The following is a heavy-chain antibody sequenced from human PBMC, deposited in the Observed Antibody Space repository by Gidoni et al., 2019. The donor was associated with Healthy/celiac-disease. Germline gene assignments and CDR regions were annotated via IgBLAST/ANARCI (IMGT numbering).Heavy chain of an antibody. CDR2: IRSKAYGGTT. CDR1: GFTFGAYA. V-gene: IGHV3-49*05. J-gene: IGHJ4*02. CDR3: TRDSPAYIPYNLYDFWSGYYSDY. D-gene: IGHD3-3*01. Sequence: EVQLVESGGGLVKPGRSLRLSCTASGFTFGAYAMSWFRQAPGKGLEWVGFIRSKAYGGTTEYAASVKGRFTISRDDSKSIAYLQMNSLKTEDTAVYYCTRDSPAYIPYNLYDFWSGYYSDYWGQGTLVTVSS.